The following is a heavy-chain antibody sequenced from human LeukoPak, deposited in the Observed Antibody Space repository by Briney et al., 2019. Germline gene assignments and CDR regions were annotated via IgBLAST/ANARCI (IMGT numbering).Heavy chain of an antibody. Sequence: ASVKVSCKASGYTFTSYYLHWVRQAPGQGLEWMGIINPSGGSTSYAQKFQGRVTMTRDTSTSTVYMELSSLGSEDTAVYYCARVKVEMATLDWLDPWGQGTLVTVSS. CDR1: GYTFTSYY. CDR2: INPSGGST. V-gene: IGHV1-46*01. D-gene: IGHD5-24*01. J-gene: IGHJ5*02. CDR3: ARVKVEMATLDWLDP.